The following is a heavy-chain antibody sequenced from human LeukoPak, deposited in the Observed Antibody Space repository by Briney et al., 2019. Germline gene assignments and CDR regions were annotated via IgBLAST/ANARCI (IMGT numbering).Heavy chain of an antibody. CDR3: AKDLYYFDY. J-gene: IGHJ4*02. CDR2: IKQDGSEK. V-gene: IGHV3-7*03. CDR1: GFTFSSRDW. Sequence: GGSLRLSCVASGFTFSSRDWMTWVRQAPGKGLEWVANIKQDGSEKNYVDSAKGRFTISRDNSKNTLYLQMNSLRAEDTAVYYCAKDLYYFDYWGQGTLVTVSS. D-gene: IGHD2/OR15-2a*01.